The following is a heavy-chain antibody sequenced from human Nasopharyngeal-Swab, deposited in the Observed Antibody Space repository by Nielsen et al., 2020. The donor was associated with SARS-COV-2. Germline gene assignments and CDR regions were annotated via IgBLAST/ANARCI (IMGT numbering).Heavy chain of an antibody. CDR3: ARGKGSNWNLGQNYYALDV. CDR2: INNDSNFI. J-gene: IGHJ6*02. CDR1: LFTYKKRH. V-gene: IGHV3-11*04. Sequence: GSLKISCGASLFTYKKRHLSWIRQGPGEGGELGLYINNDSNFIYYADSVKGRFTISRDNAKNSLYLYLSSLRAEDTAVYYCARGKGSNWNLGQNYYALDVWDQGTTVTVSS. D-gene: IGHD1-20*01.